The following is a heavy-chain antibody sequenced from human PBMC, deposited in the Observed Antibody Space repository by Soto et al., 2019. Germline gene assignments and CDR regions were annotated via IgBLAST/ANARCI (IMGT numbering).Heavy chain of an antibody. D-gene: IGHD6-19*01. CDR3: ARSVAGNDY. J-gene: IGHJ4*02. Sequence: QVQLQQWGAGLLKPSETLSLTCAVYGGSFSGYYWSWIRQPPGKGLEWIGEINQSGSTNYNPSLKIRVTISVDTSKNQFSLKLSSVTAADTAVYYCARSVAGNDYWGQGTLVTVSS. CDR2: INQSGST. CDR1: GGSFSGYY. V-gene: IGHV4-34*01.